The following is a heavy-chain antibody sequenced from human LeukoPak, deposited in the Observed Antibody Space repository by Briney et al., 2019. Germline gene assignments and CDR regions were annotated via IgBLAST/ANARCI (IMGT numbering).Heavy chain of an antibody. J-gene: IGHJ4*02. CDR1: GFLFSSSG. V-gene: IGHV3-33*01. CDR2: IWSGGSNK. CDR3: ARRYCSGGSCYPDY. Sequence: GGSLRLSCAASGFLFSSSGMHWVRQVPGKGLEWVAVIWSGGSNKYYADSVKGRFTISRDNAKNSLYLQMNSLRAEDTAVYYCARRYCSGGSCYPDYWGQGTLVTVSS. D-gene: IGHD2-15*01.